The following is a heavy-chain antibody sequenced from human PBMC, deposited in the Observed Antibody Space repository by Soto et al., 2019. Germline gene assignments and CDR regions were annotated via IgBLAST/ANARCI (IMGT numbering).Heavy chain of an antibody. CDR3: ARTIYTSGWYEYFQH. J-gene: IGHJ1*01. CDR2: ISSNGGST. V-gene: IGHV3-64*01. CDR1: GFTFSSYA. D-gene: IGHD6-19*01. Sequence: PGGSLRLSCAASGFTFSSYAMHWVRQAPGKGLEYVSAISSNGGSTYYASSVKGRFTISRDNSKNTLYLQMGSLRAEDMAVYYCARTIYTSGWYEYFQHWGQGTRVTVSS.